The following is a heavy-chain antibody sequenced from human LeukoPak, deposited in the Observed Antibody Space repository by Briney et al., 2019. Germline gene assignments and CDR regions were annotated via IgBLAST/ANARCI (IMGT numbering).Heavy chain of an antibody. V-gene: IGHV3-64D*06. CDR2: ISPTGDST. Sequence: GGSLRLSCAASGFTFSSYAMHWVRQAPGKGLQYVSAISPTGDSTYYADSVKGRFSISRDNSKNTLYLQVSSLRPEDTAVYYCVPKGTEGYWGQGTLVTVSS. CDR1: GFTFSSYA. CDR3: VPKGTEGY. J-gene: IGHJ4*02.